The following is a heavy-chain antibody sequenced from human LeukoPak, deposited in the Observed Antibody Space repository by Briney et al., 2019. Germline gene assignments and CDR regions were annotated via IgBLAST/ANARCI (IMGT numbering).Heavy chain of an antibody. CDR1: GYTFTGYY. CDR2: INPNSGGT. D-gene: IGHD4-17*01. CDR3: ARDIHDYGDSLLDY. Sequence: PVASVKVSCKASGYTFTGYYMHWVRQAPGQGLEWMGWINPNSGGTNYAQKFQGRVTMTRDTSISTAYMELGRLRSDDTAVYYCARDIHDYGDSLLDYWGQGTLVTVSS. V-gene: IGHV1-2*02. J-gene: IGHJ4*02.